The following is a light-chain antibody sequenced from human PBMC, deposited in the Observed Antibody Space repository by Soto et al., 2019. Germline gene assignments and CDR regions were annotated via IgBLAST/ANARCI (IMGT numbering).Light chain of an antibody. V-gene: IGKV1-5*01. CDR2: AAS. Sequence: DIQMTQSPSTLSASVGDTVTVTCRASQSVSGWLAWYQQKPGEAPKLLIYAASTLQSGVPSRFSGSGSGTDFTLTISCLQSEDFATYYCQQYYSYPRTFGQGTKVEIK. CDR3: QQYYSYPRT. J-gene: IGKJ1*01. CDR1: QSVSGW.